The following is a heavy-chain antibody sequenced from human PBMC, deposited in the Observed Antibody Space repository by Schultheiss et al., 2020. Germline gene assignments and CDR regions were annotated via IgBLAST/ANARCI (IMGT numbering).Heavy chain of an antibody. J-gene: IGHJ6*02. V-gene: IGHV4-39*01. CDR2: IEYSGTA. Sequence: SETLSLIRTVSGGTVISSHYNWGWIRQPPGKGLEWIGSIEYSGTAFYNPSLKSRVRMSVDTSKNKFSLNLNYVTASDTAVYFCARQGSGNLWGRGLGYSMDVWGPGTTVTVSS. D-gene: IGHD3-16*01. CDR3: ARQGSGNLWGRGLGYSMDV. CDR1: GGTVISSHYN.